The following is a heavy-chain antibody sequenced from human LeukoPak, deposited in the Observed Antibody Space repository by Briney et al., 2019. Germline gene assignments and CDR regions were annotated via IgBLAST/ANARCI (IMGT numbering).Heavy chain of an antibody. Sequence: KTGGSLRLSCAASGFSFSTSTMNWVRQAPGEGLEWVSSISSNSNNLYYADSMKGRFTISRDNAKNALYLQMNSLRAEDTAIYYCARDISIWGPKTRAFDLWGQGTMVTISS. CDR2: ISSNSNNL. J-gene: IGHJ3*01. V-gene: IGHV3-21*01. CDR3: ARDISIWGPKTRAFDL. CDR1: GFSFSTST. D-gene: IGHD3-16*01.